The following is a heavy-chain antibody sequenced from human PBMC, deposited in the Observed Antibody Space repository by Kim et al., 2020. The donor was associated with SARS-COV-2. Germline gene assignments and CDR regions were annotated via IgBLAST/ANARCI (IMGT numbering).Heavy chain of an antibody. CDR2: IGTAGDT. J-gene: IGHJ3*02. Sequence: GGSLRLSCAASGFTFSSYDMHWVRQATGKGLEWVSAIGTAGDTYYPGSVKGRFTISRENAKNSLYLQMNSLRAGDTAVYYCARGRGRSGFWSGYGFDAFDIWGQGTMVTVSS. CDR1: GFTFSSYD. CDR3: ARGRGRSGFWSGYGFDAFDI. D-gene: IGHD3-3*01. V-gene: IGHV3-13*01.